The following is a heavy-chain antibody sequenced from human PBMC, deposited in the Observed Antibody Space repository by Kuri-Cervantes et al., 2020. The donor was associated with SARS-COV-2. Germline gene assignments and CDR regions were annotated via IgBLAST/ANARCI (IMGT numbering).Heavy chain of an antibody. CDR2: IYYSGST. V-gene: IGHV4-59*08. J-gene: IGHJ6*03. CDR1: GGSISSYY. Sequence: SETLSLTCTVSGGSISSYYWSWIRQPPGKGLEWIGYIYYSGSTNYNPSLKSRVTISVDTSKNQFSLKLSSVTAADTAVYYCARHDYHYYMDVWGKGTTVTVSS. CDR3: ARHDYHYYMDV.